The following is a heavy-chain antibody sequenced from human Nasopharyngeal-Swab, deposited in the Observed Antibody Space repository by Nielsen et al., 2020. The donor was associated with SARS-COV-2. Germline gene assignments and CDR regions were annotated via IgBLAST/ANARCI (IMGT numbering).Heavy chain of an antibody. D-gene: IGHD6-6*01. V-gene: IGHV4-59*01. CDR3: GRSKAAHNWFDP. Sequence: SETLSLTCTVSGGSISSYSWSWIRQPPGKGLEWIGYIYYSGSTNYNPSLKSRVTISVDTSKNQFYLKLSSVTAADAAFYYCGRSKAAHNWFDPWGQGTLVTVSS. J-gene: IGHJ5*02. CDR1: GGSISSYS. CDR2: IYYSGST.